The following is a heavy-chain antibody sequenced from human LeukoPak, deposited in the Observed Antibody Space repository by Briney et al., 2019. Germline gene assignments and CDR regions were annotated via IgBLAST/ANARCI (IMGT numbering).Heavy chain of an antibody. J-gene: IGHJ4*02. CDR2: INPNGGST. CDR3: ARDAVPDYGGNGPSDY. D-gene: IGHD4-23*01. Sequence: ASVKVSCKASGYTLTRYFIHWVRQAPGQGLEWMGIINPNGGSTSYPQKFQGRVTMTRNTSISTAYMELSSLRSEDTAVYYCARDAVPDYGGNGPSDYWGQGTLVTVSS. V-gene: IGHV1-46*01. CDR1: GYTLTRYF.